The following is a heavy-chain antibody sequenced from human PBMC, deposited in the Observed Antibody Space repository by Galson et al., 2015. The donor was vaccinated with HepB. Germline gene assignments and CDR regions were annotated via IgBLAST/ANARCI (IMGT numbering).Heavy chain of an antibody. D-gene: IGHD1-26*01. CDR3: AKGTWGAVWELHY. V-gene: IGHV3-30*18. CDR1: GFTFSSYG. CDR2: ISYDGSNK. J-gene: IGHJ4*02. Sequence: SLRLSCAASGFTFSSYGMHWVRQAPGKGLEWVAVISYDGSNKYYADSVKGRFTISRDNSKNTLYLQMNSLRAEDTAVYYCAKGTWGAVWELHYWGQGTLVTVSS.